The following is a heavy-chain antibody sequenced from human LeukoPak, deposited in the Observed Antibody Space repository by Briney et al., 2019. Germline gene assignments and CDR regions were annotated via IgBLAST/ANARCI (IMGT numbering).Heavy chain of an antibody. CDR3: ARETYSYGPGGFDY. Sequence: PGGSLRLSCAGSGFTFSTYWLSWVRQAPGKGLEWVANIKEDGSEKYYVDSVKGRFTISRDNSKNTLYLQMNSLRAEDTAVYYCARETYSYGPGGFDYWGQGTLVTVSS. D-gene: IGHD5-18*01. CDR2: IKEDGSEK. J-gene: IGHJ4*02. V-gene: IGHV3-7*01. CDR1: GFTFSTYW.